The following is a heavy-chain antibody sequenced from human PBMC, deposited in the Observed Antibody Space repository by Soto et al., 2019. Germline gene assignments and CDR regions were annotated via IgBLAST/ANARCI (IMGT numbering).Heavy chain of an antibody. J-gene: IGHJ6*02. CDR1: GYTFTSYA. Sequence: ASVKVSCKASGYTFTSYAMHWVRQAPGQRLEWIGWINAGNGNTKYSQRFQGRVTLTRDTSASTAYMELSSLRSEDTAVYYCAREGRDCSSTSCYGPAYYYYGMDVWGQGTTVTVSS. V-gene: IGHV1-3*01. CDR3: AREGRDCSSTSCYGPAYYYYGMDV. D-gene: IGHD2-2*01. CDR2: INAGNGNT.